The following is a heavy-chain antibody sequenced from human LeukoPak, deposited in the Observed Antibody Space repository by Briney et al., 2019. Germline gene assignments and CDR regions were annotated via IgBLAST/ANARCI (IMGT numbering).Heavy chain of an antibody. CDR3: AKDREGLSSGYDLEYFDY. V-gene: IGHV3-23*01. CDR2: ISGGGGTT. J-gene: IGHJ4*02. CDR1: GFTFSSYA. D-gene: IGHD5-12*01. Sequence: PGGSLRLSCAASGFTFSSYAMNWVRQAPGKGLEWVSAISGGGGTTYYADSVKSRFTISRDNSKNTLFLQMNSLRAEDTAVYYCAKDREGLSSGYDLEYFDYWGQGTLVTVSS.